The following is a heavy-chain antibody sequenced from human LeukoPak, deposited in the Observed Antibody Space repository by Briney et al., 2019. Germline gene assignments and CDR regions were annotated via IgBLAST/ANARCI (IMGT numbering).Heavy chain of an antibody. J-gene: IGHJ4*02. D-gene: IGHD3-22*01. CDR3: ARESYDSSGYHFDY. CDR2: INPNSGGT. V-gene: IGHV1-2*02. CDR1: GYTFTGYY. Sequence: ASVKVSCKASGYTFTGYYMHWVRQAPGQGLEWMGWINPNSGGTNYAQRFQGRVTMTRDTSISTAYMELSRLRSDDTAVYYCARESYDSSGYHFDYWGQGTLVTVSS.